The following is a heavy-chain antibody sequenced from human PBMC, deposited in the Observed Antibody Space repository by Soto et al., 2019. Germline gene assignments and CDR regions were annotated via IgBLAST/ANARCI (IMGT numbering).Heavy chain of an antibody. J-gene: IGHJ5*02. CDR2: ISHSGST. V-gene: IGHV4-4*02. CDR1: SGCISSSNW. D-gene: IGHD6-13*01. CDR3: ARERAGISYWGRQKWFDT. Sequence: SETLSLTSAVSSGCISSSNWWRWVRQPPGKGLEWIGEISHSGSTNYNPSIKSRVTISVDKSKNQFSLKLSSVTAADTAVYYCARERAGISYWGRQKWFDTWGQGTLVTVSS.